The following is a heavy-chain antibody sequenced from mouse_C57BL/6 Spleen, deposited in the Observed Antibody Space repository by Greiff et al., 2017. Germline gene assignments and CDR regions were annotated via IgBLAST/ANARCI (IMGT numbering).Heavy chain of an antibody. V-gene: IGHV1-39*01. CDR3: ARSAIYDGYYDY. D-gene: IGHD2-3*01. Sequence: EVQLQHSVPYLFNPCSSVKISCKASGYSFTDYNMNWVKQSNGKSLEWIGVINPNYGTTSYNQKFKGKATLTVDQSSSTAYMQLNSLTSEDSAVYYCARSAIYDGYYDYWGQGTTLTVSS. J-gene: IGHJ2*01. CDR2: INPNYGTT. CDR1: GYSFTDYN.